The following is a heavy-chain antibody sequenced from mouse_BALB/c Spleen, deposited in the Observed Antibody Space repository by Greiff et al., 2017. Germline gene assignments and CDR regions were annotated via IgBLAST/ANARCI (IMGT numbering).Heavy chain of an antibody. V-gene: IGHV5-9-1*01. CDR2: ISSGGSYT. Sequence: EVMLVESGGGLVKPGGSLKLSCAASGFTFSSYAMSWVLQTPEKRLEWVATISSGGSYTYYPDSVKGRSTISRDNAKNTLYLQMRSLGSEDTAMCYCANSWDAYWGQGTLVTVSA. J-gene: IGHJ3*01. CDR3: ANSWDAY. CDR1: GFTFSSYA.